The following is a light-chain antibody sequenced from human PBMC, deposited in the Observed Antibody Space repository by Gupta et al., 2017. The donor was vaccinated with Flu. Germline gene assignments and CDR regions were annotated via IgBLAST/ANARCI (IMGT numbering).Light chain of an antibody. Sequence: EIVLTQSPGTLSLSPGGRATLACRASQSVVSSYLAWYQQTPGQAPRLLIYGASSRATGIPDRFSGSGAGTDFTLTISRLEPEDFTIYYCQQYSSSPNTFGQGTRLEIK. CDR1: QSVVSSY. J-gene: IGKJ5*01. CDR3: QQYSSSPNT. CDR2: GAS. V-gene: IGKV3-20*01.